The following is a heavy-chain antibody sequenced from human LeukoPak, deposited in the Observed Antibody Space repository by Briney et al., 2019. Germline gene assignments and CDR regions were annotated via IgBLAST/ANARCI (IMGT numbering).Heavy chain of an antibody. D-gene: IGHD6-19*01. CDR1: GFTFSSYA. V-gene: IGHV3-23*01. Sequence: GGSLRLSCAASGFTFSSYAMNWVRQAPGKGLEWVSAISGSGRSTYYAASVRGRFTISRDNSKNTLYLQMNSLRAEDTAVYYCAKDGCSSGCSVDYWGQGTLVTVSS. CDR2: ISGSGRST. CDR3: AKDGCSSGCSVDY. J-gene: IGHJ4*02.